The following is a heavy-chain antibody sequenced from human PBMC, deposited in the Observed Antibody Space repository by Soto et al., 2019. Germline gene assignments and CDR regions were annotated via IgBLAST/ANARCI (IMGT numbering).Heavy chain of an antibody. CDR1: GFTFSSYG. CDR3: AKDRLGP. J-gene: IGHJ5*02. V-gene: IGHV3-30*18. CDR2: ISYDGSNK. Sequence: PGGSLRLSWAASGFTFSSYGMHWVRQAPGKGLEWVAVISYDGSNKYYADSVKGRFTISRDNSKNTLYLQMNSLRAEDTAVYYCAKDRLGPWGQGTLVTVSS.